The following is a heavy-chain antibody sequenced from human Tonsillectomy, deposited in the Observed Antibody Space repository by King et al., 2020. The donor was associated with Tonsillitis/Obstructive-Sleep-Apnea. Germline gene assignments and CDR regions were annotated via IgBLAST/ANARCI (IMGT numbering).Heavy chain of an antibody. Sequence: QLVQSGAEVKKPGESLKISCKGSGYTFTSYCIGWVRQMPGKGLEWMGIIYPGDSDTRYSPSFQGQVTISADKSISTAYLQWSSLRASDNAMYYCARTPGDYGSGPDDAFDIWGQGTMVTVSS. D-gene: IGHD3-10*01. CDR2: IYPGDSDT. CDR1: GYTFTSYC. V-gene: IGHV5-51*01. J-gene: IGHJ3*02. CDR3: ARTPGDYGSGPDDAFDI.